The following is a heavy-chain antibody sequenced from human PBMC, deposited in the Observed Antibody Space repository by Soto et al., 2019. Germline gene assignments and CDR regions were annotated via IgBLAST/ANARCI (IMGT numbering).Heavy chain of an antibody. CDR1: GGSISSSSYY. CDR2: IYYSGST. CDR3: ARPGAPWDYYYGMDV. V-gene: IGHV4-39*01. J-gene: IGHJ6*02. Sequence: SETLSLTFNISGGSISSSSYYRGWIRHPPGKGLEWIGSIYYSGSTYYNPSLKSRVTISVDTSKNQFSLKLSSVTAADTAVYYCARPGAPWDYYYGMDVWGQGTTVT. D-gene: IGHD7-27*01.